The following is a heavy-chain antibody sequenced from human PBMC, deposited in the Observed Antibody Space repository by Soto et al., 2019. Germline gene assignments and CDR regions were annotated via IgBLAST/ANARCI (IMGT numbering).Heavy chain of an antibody. D-gene: IGHD5-18*01. CDR3: AKYIVRYTYGACDY. CDR1: GFTFNSYG. CDR2: ISYDGSNK. Sequence: PGGSLRLSCAASGFTFNSYGMYWGRQAPGKGLEWVAGISYDGSNKYHADSVKGRFTISRDNSKNTLYLQMNSLRVEDTAVYYCAKYIVRYTYGACDYWGQGALVTVSS. J-gene: IGHJ4*02. V-gene: IGHV3-30*18.